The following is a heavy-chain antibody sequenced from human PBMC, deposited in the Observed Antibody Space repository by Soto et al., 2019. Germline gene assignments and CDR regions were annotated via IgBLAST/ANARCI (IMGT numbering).Heavy chain of an antibody. Sequence: GSLRLSCAASGFTFSSYSMNWVRQAPGKGLEWVSSISSSGSYIYYADSVKGRFTISRDNAKNSLYLQMNSLRAEDTAVYYCARDLGSGWSGFDYWGQGTLVTVSS. CDR2: ISSSGSYI. CDR3: ARDLGSGWSGFDY. V-gene: IGHV3-21*01. D-gene: IGHD6-19*01. J-gene: IGHJ4*02. CDR1: GFTFSSYS.